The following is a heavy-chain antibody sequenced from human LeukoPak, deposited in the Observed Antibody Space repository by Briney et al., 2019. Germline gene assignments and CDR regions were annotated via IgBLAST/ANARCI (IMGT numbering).Heavy chain of an antibody. Sequence: GGSLRLSCAASGFTFSSYSMNWVRQAPGKGLEWVSYISSSSSTIYYADSVKGRFTISRDNAKNSLYLQMNSLRAEDTAVYFCARTPNAIAVAGTVDYWGQGTLVTVSS. CDR2: ISSSSSTI. D-gene: IGHD6-19*01. CDR3: ARTPNAIAVAGTVDY. V-gene: IGHV3-48*04. J-gene: IGHJ4*02. CDR1: GFTFSSYS.